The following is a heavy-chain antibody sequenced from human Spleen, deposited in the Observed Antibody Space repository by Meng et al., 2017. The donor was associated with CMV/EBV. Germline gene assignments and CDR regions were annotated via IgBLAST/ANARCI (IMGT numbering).Heavy chain of an antibody. J-gene: IGHJ4*02. CDR3: ASYLYCSSTSCHY. V-gene: IGHV3-21*01. D-gene: IGHD2-2*01. Sequence: GESLKISCAASGFTFSSYSMNWVRQAPGKGLEWVSSISSSSSYIYYADSVKSRFTISRDNAKTSLYLQMNSLRAEDTAVYYCASYLYCSSTSCHYWGQGTLVTVSS. CDR1: GFTFSSYS. CDR2: ISSSSSYI.